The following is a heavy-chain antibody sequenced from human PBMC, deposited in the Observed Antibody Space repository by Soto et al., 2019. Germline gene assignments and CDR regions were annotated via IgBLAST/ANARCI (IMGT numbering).Heavy chain of an antibody. CDR2: ISYDGSNK. D-gene: IGHD6-13*01. Sequence: QVQLVESGGGVVQPGRSLRLSCAASGFTFSSYAMHWVRQAPGKGLEWVAVISYDGSNKYYVDSVKGRFTISRDNSKNSLYLQMNSLGAEDTAVYYCARAAAGYYYYYGMDVWGQGTTVTVSS. J-gene: IGHJ6*02. CDR1: GFTFSSYA. CDR3: ARAAAGYYYYYGMDV. V-gene: IGHV3-30-3*01.